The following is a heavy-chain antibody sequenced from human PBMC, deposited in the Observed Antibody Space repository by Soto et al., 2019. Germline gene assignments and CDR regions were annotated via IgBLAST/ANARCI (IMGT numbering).Heavy chain of an antibody. D-gene: IGHD1-1*01. CDR2: IYYSGST. J-gene: IGHJ6*02. Sequence: QVQLQESGPGLVKPSQTLSLTCTVSGGSISSGDYYWSWIRQPPGKGLEWIGYIYYSGSTYYNPSLKSRVNISVDTSKNQFSLKLSSVTAADTAVYYCARVRHILQNYYYYGMDVWGQGTTVTVSS. CDR1: GGSISSGDYY. CDR3: ARVRHILQNYYYYGMDV. V-gene: IGHV4-30-4*01.